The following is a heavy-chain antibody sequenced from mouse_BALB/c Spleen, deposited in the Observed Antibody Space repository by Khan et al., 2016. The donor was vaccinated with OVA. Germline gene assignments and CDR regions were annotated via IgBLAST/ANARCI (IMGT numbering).Heavy chain of an antibody. CDR2: ISSGGSYT. Sequence: EVELVESGGGFVKPGGSLKLSCAASGFTFSTYTMSWVRQTPEKRLEWVATISSGGSYTNYPDSLKGRFTISSDNATNTLYLQMNSLQSEDTAMYYCTRERTIRAGYVDYWGRGTTLTVYS. CDR1: GFTFSTYT. J-gene: IGHJ2*01. D-gene: IGHD1-1*01. CDR3: TRERTIRAGYVDY. V-gene: IGHV5-6-4*01.